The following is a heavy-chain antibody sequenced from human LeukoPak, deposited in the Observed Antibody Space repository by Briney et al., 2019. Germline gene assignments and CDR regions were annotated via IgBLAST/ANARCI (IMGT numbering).Heavy chain of an antibody. Sequence: PSETLSLTCTVSGGSISSYYWSWIRQPPGKGLEWIGEINHSGSTNYNPSLKSRVTISVDTSKNQFSLKLSSVTAADTAVYYCARGRAVTIFGVTFSNLRYYFDYWGQGTLVTVSS. J-gene: IGHJ4*02. CDR3: ARGRAVTIFGVTFSNLRYYFDY. CDR2: INHSGST. CDR1: GGSISSYY. D-gene: IGHD3-3*01. V-gene: IGHV4-34*01.